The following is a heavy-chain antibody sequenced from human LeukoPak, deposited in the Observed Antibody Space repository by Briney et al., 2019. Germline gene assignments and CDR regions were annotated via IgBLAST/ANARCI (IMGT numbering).Heavy chain of an antibody. CDR3: ARVYVDTAMYDY. V-gene: IGHV4-39*07. J-gene: IGHJ4*02. CDR2: IYYSGST. Sequence: PSETLSLTCTVSGGSISSSSYYWSWIRQPPGKGLEWIGSIYYSGSTYYNPSLKSRVTISVDTSKNQFSLKLSSVTAADTAVYYCARVYVDTAMYDYWGQGTLVTVSA. CDR1: GGSISSSSYY. D-gene: IGHD5-18*01.